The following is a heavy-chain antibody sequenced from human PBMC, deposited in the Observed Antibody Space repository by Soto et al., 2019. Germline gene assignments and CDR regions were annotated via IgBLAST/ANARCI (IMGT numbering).Heavy chain of an antibody. CDR3: AKGRGGKTVANFSMEV. Sequence: QVRLVQSGAELRKSGASVKVSCKASGDSVSNDYLHLVRQAPGQGFEWLGLISPFGGATAYAQRFTGRVTVTMAQSSTTLYLELSSLRSDDTAVYYCAKGRGGKTVANFSMEVWRQGVTFTVAS. D-gene: IGHD3-16*01. CDR2: ISPFGGAT. CDR1: GDSVSNDY. V-gene: IGHV1-46*01. J-gene: IGHJ6*02.